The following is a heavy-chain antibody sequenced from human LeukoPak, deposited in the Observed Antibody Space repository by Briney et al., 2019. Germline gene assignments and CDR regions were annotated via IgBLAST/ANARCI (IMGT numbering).Heavy chain of an antibody. Sequence: GGSLRLSCAASGFTFSSYAMHWVRQAPGKGLEWVAVISYDGSNKYYADSVKGRFTISRDNSKNTLYLQMNSLRAEDTAVYYCAKGSRSIAVDNLCDYWGQGSLVTVSS. CDR1: GFTFSSYA. V-gene: IGHV3-30-3*01. CDR3: AKGSRSIAVDNLCDY. J-gene: IGHJ4*02. D-gene: IGHD6-19*01. CDR2: ISYDGSNK.